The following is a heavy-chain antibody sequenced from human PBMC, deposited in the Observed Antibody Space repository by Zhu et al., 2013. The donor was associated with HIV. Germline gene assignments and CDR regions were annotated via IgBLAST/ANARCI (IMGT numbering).Heavy chain of an antibody. V-gene: IGHV1-2*02. D-gene: IGHD3-22*01. Sequence: QVQLVQSGAEVKKPGASVKVSCKASGYTFTGYYIHWVRQAPGQGLEWMGWINPNTGGTNYAQKFQGRVTMTRDTSISTAYMELSRLRSDDTAVYYCARDFTYYYDSSGYSGDYWGQGTLVTVSS. CDR2: INPNTGGT. J-gene: IGHJ4*02. CDR3: ARDFTYYYDSSGYSGDY. CDR1: GYTFTGYY.